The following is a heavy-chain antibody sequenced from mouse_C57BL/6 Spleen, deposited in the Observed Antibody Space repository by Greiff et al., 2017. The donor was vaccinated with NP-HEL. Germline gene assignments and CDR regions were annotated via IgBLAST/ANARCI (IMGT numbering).Heavy chain of an antibody. J-gene: IGHJ4*01. D-gene: IGHD2-12*01. CDR2: INPGSGGT. Sequence: VQGVESGAELVRPGTSVKVSCKASGYAFTNYLIEWVKQRPGQGLEWIGVINPGSGGTNYNEKFKGKATLTADKSSSTAYMQLSSLTSEDSAVYFCARSPYYSSFMDYWGQGTSVTVSS. CDR1: GYAFTNYL. CDR3: ARSPYYSSFMDY. V-gene: IGHV1-54*01.